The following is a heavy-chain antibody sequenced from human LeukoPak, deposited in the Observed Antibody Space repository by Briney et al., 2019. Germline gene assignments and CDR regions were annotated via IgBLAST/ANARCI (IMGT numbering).Heavy chain of an antibody. CDR1: GGSFSGYY. CDR2: INHSGST. D-gene: IGHD3-10*01. V-gene: IGHV4-34*01. J-gene: IGHJ5*02. Sequence: PSETLSLTCAVNGGSFSGYYWIWIRQPPGKGLEWIGEINHSGSTNYNPSLKSRVTISIDTSKNQFSLKLSSVTAADTAVYYCARSEAPMVRGVIMVNWVDPWGQGTLVTVSS. CDR3: ARSEAPMVRGVIMVNWVDP.